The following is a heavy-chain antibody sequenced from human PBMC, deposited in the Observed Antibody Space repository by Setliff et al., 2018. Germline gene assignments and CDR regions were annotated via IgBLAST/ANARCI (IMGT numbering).Heavy chain of an antibody. J-gene: IGHJ4*02. D-gene: IGHD6-13*01. V-gene: IGHV7-4-1*02. Sequence: EASVKVSCKGSGYTFSTYAIIWMRQAPGQGLEWMGWIITNTGNPRYAQGFTGRFVFSLDPSVSTAYLEISSLKAEDTAHYYCATGSLAIAGTCHWGQGTLVTVSS. CDR1: GYTFSTYA. CDR2: IITNTGNP. CDR3: ATGSLAIAGTCH.